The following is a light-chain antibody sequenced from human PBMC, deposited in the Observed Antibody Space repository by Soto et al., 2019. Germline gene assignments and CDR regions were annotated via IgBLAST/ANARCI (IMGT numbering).Light chain of an antibody. V-gene: IGKV3-20*01. J-gene: IGKJ1*01. CDR2: GAS. CDR3: QQYGSSPPWT. Sequence: EVVLTRSPGTLSLSPGERATLSCRASQSVKSSYLAWYQQKPGQAPRLLIYGASSRATGIPDRFSGSGSGTDFTLTISRLEPEDFAVYYCQQYGSSPPWTFGQGTKVDI. CDR1: QSVKSSY.